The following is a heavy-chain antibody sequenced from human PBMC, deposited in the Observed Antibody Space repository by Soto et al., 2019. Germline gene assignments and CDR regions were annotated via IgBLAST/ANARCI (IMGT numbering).Heavy chain of an antibody. V-gene: IGHV1-18*01. CDR1: GYTFTSYG. D-gene: IGHD3-10*01. CDR3: ARDTVDYYGSGSEALYNWFDP. CDR2: ISAYNGNT. Sequence: QVQLVQSGAEVKKPGASVKVSCKASGYTFTSYGISWVRQAPGQGLEWMGWISAYNGNTNYAQKLQGRVTMTTDTSTSTADMELRSLRSDDTAVYYCARDTVDYYGSGSEALYNWFDPWGQGTLVTVSS. J-gene: IGHJ5*02.